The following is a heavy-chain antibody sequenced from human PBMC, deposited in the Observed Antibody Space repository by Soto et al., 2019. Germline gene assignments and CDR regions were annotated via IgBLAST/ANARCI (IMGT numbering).Heavy chain of an antibody. D-gene: IGHD4-17*01. CDR1: GGSFSGYY. CDR2: INHSGVT. CDR3: ARGDAPTVTTINYFDP. J-gene: IGHJ5*02. Sequence: SETLSLTCAVYGGSFSGYYWSWIRQPPGKGLEWIGEINHSGVTNYKPSLKRRVTISVDTSKNQFSLQLKSVTAADTAVYYCARGDAPTVTTINYFDPWGQGTQVTVSS. V-gene: IGHV4-34*01.